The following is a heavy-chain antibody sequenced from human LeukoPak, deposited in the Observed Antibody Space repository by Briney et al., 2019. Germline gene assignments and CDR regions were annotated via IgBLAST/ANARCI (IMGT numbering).Heavy chain of an antibody. CDR3: ARSPSCSGGSCYWFDP. Sequence: SETLSLTCAVYGGSFSGYYWSWIRQPPGKGLEWIGEINHSGSTNYNPSLKSRVTISVDTSKNQFSLKLSSVTAADTAVYSCARSPSCSGGSCYWFDPWGQGTLVTVSS. V-gene: IGHV4-34*01. D-gene: IGHD2-15*01. CDR2: INHSGST. J-gene: IGHJ5*02. CDR1: GGSFSGYY.